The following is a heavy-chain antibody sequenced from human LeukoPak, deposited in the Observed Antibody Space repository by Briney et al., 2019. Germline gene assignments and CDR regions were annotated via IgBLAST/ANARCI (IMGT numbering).Heavy chain of an antibody. V-gene: IGHV1-69*05. J-gene: IGHJ6*03. CDR2: IIPIFGTA. Sequence: SVKVSCKASGGTFSSYAISWVRQAPGQGLEWMGRIIPIFGTANYAQKFQGRVTITTDESTSTAYMELSSLRSEDTAVYYCVRAAAVAGGEDYYYYMDVWGKGTTVTVSS. CDR3: VRAAAVAGGEDYYYYMDV. D-gene: IGHD6-19*01. CDR1: GGTFSSYA.